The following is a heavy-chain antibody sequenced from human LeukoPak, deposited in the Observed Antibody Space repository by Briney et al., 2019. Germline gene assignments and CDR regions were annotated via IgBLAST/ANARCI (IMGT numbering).Heavy chain of an antibody. D-gene: IGHD3-3*01. J-gene: IGHJ6*03. V-gene: IGHV4-38-2*02. Sequence: SETLSLTCTVSGYSISSGYYWGWIRPPPGKGLEWIGSIYHSGSTYYNPSLKSRVTISVDTSKNQFSLKLSSVTAADTAVYYCARSGYDFWSGYYTAYYYMDVWGKGTTVTVSS. CDR2: IYHSGST. CDR1: GYSISSGYY. CDR3: ARSGYDFWSGYYTAYYYMDV.